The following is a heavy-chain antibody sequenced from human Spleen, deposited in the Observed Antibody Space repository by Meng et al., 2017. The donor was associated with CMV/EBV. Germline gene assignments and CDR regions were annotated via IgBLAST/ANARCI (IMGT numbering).Heavy chain of an antibody. J-gene: IGHJ6*02. D-gene: IGHD6-6*01. CDR2: IYYSGST. CDR1: GGSISSSSYY. CDR3: ARFLSSSLTYYYYYGMDV. Sequence: ESLKISCTVSGGSISSSSYYWGWIRQPPGKGLEWIGSIYYSGSTYYNPSLKSRVTISVDTSKNQFSLKLSSVTAADTAVYYCARFLSSSLTYYYYYGMDVWGQGTTVTVSS. V-gene: IGHV4-39*01.